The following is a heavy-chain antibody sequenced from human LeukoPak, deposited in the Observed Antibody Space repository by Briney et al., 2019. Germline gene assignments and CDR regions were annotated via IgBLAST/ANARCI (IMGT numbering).Heavy chain of an antibody. CDR3: AKDAAGPEY. D-gene: IGHD6-13*01. CDR2: ISASGSGT. V-gene: IGHV3-23*01. CDR1: GFTFIDAW. J-gene: IGHJ4*02. Sequence: GGSLRLSCAASGFTFIDAWMSWVRQAPGEGLYWVSGISASGSGTYYADSLKGRFTISRDNSKNTLYLQMNNLRVEDTAVYYCAKDAAGPEYWGQGTLVTVST.